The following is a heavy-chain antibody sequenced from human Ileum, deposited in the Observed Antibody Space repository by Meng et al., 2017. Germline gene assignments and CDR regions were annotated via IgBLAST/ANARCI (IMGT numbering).Heavy chain of an antibody. D-gene: IGHD4-23*01. CDR2: IDHLGIA. J-gene: IGHJ4*02. CDR3: ARHGGYYQDF. V-gene: IGHV4-4*02. CDR1: CGPIGVVCY. Sequence: QLQESGPRPGKDLEYLSLPCAVPCGPIGVVCYWGWGRQSPGEGLELNWQIDHLGIAYYKPSLKSRVTMSIDQSKSQFSLRLTSVSAADTAVYYCARHGGYYQDFWGQGTLVTVSS.